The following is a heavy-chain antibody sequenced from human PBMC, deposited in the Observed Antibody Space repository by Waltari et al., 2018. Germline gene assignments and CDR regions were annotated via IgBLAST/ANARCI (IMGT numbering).Heavy chain of an antibody. CDR3: ARGGFGDYAGVDY. Sequence: EVQLVESGGGLIQPGGSLRLSCAASGFTVSDNYMSWVRQAPGKGLEWVSLIYSYDRTYYADSVKGRFTISRDNAKNTLYLQMNGLRADDTAVYYCARGGFGDYAGVDYWGQGILVTVAS. V-gene: IGHV3-53*01. J-gene: IGHJ4*02. CDR1: GFTVSDNY. CDR2: IYSYDRT. D-gene: IGHD4-17*01.